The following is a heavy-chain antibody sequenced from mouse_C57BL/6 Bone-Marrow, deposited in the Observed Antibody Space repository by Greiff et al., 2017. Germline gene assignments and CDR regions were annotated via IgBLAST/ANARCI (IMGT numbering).Heavy chain of an antibody. Sequence: EVQGVESGGGLVQPKGSVKISCAASGFSFTTYAMNWVRQAPGKGVEWVARIRSKSNNYETYYAVSVKDRFNISRDDSESMLYLQMNNLKTEDSAMYYCVGGGSSCCFAYWGQGTLVTVSA. D-gene: IGHD1-1*01. CDR3: VGGGSSCCFAY. J-gene: IGHJ3*01. V-gene: IGHV10-1*01. CDR2: IRSKSNNYET. CDR1: GFSFTTYA.